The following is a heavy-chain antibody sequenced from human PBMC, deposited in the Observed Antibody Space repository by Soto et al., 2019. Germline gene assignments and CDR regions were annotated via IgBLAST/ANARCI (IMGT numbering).Heavy chain of an antibody. CDR2: IYYSGST. CDR3: ARDWGSGWYVGHVDY. D-gene: IGHD6-13*01. CDR1: GGSISSGGYY. Sequence: QVQLQESGPGLVKPSQTLSLTCTVSGGSISSGGYYWSWIRQHPGKGLEWIGYIYYSGSTYYNPSLKRRVTISVDTSKNQFSLKLSSVTAADTAVYYCARDWGSGWYVGHVDYWGQGTLVTVSS. J-gene: IGHJ4*02. V-gene: IGHV4-31*03.